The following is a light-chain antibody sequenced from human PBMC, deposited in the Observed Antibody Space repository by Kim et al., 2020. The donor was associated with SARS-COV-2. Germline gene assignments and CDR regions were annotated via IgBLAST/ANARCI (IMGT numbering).Light chain of an antibody. Sequence: VSPGERATFSCRASQSVSNNLAWYQQKPGQAPRLLIYGASTRATGIPARFSGSGSGTEFTLTISSLQSEDFAVYYCQQYNNWPRGSFGQGTKLEI. J-gene: IGKJ2*04. CDR3: QQYNNWPRGS. V-gene: IGKV3-15*01. CDR2: GAS. CDR1: QSVSNN.